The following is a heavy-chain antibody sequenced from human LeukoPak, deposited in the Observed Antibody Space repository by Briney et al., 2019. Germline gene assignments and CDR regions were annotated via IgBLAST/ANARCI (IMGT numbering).Heavy chain of an antibody. CDR3: ARDLGYCSSTSCYTGGVDAFDI. CDR2: IYYSGST. CDR1: GGSISSYY. Sequence: SETLSLTCTVSGGSISSYYWSWIRQPPGKGLERIGYIYYSGSTHYNPSLKSRVTISVDTSKNQFSLKLSSVTAADTAVYYCARDLGYCSSTSCYTGGVDAFDIWGQGTMVTVSS. V-gene: IGHV4-59*01. J-gene: IGHJ3*02. D-gene: IGHD2-2*02.